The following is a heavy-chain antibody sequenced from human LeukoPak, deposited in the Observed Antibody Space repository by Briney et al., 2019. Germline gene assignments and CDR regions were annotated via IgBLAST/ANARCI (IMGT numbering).Heavy chain of an antibody. J-gene: IGHJ4*02. V-gene: IGHV4-34*01. Sequence: SETLSLTCAVYGGSFSNYYWSWIRQPPGKGLEWIGEINHSGSTSYNPSLKSRVTMSVDTSKNQFSLKLSSVTAADTAVYYCARLSSRRFPPTYSFDRRNYFDYWGQGTLVTVSS. CDR2: INHSGST. CDR3: ARLSSRRFPPTYSFDRRNYFDY. CDR1: GGSFSNYY. D-gene: IGHD3-22*01.